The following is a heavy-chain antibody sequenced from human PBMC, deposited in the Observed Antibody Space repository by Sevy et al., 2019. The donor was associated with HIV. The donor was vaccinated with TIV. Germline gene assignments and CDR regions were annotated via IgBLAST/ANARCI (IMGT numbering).Heavy chain of an antibody. J-gene: IGHJ4*02. CDR2: FYYSGKN. Sequence: SETLSLTCSVSGGSISSYYWSWIRQPPGKGLEWIGSFYYSGKNIYSPSLKSRVTISVDTCKNQFSLKLRSVTAADTAVYYCASEGPSYYDRSGYYRFDYWGQGTLVTVSS. V-gene: IGHV4-59*01. CDR3: ASEGPSYYDRSGYYRFDY. CDR1: GGSISSYY. D-gene: IGHD3-22*01.